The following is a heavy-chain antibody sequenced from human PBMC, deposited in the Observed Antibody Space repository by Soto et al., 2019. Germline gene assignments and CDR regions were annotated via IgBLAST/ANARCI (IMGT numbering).Heavy chain of an antibody. CDR2: IYYSGST. D-gene: IGHD2-15*01. J-gene: IGHJ6*02. CDR1: GGSISSYY. Sequence: SETLSLTCTVSGGSISSYYWSWIRQPPGKGLEWIGYIYYSGSTNYNPSLKSRVTISVHTSNNHFSLKLSSVTAADTAVYYCARDGNGMDVWGQGTTVTVSS. CDR3: ARDGNGMDV. V-gene: IGHV4-59*01.